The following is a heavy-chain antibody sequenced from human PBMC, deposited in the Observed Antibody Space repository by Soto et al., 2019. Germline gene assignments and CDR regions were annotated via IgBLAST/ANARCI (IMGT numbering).Heavy chain of an antibody. D-gene: IGHD6-13*01. CDR3: ARAPLSSWNNYYYYYGMDV. V-gene: IGHV1-8*01. J-gene: IGHJ6*02. CDR2: MNPNSGNT. Sequence: GASVKVSCKASGYTFTSYDINWVRQATGQGLEWMGWMNPNSGNTGYAQKFQGRVTMTRNTSISTAYMELSSLRSEGTAVYYCARAPLSSWNNYYYYYGMDVWGQGTTVTVSS. CDR1: GYTFTSYD.